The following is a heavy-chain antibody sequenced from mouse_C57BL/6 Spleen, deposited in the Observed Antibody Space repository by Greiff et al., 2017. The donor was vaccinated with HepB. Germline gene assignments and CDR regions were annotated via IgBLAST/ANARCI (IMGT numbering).Heavy chain of an antibody. CDR1: GYAFSSYW. Sequence: VQLQESGAELVKPGASVKISCKASGYAFSSYWMNWVKQRPGKGLEWIGQIYPGDGDTNYNGKFKGKATLTADKSSSTAYMQLSSLTSEDSAVYFCAGGPYYSNYAWFAYWGQGTPVTVSA. CDR2: IYPGDGDT. J-gene: IGHJ3*01. D-gene: IGHD2-5*01. CDR3: AGGPYYSNYAWFAY. V-gene: IGHV1-80*01.